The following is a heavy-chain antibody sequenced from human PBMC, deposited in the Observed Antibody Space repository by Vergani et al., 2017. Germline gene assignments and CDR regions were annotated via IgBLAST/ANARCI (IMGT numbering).Heavy chain of an antibody. Sequence: QVQLVQSGAEVKKPGSSVKVSCKASGGTFSSYTISWVRQAPGQGLEWMGRIIPILGIANYAQKFQGRVTITADKSTSTAYMELSSLRSEDTAVYYCARVKKGVDTVVPNESENWFDPWGQGTLVTVSS. CDR3: ARVKKGVDTVVPNESENWFDP. V-gene: IGHV1-69*02. J-gene: IGHJ5*02. CDR2: IIPILGIA. D-gene: IGHD5-18*01. CDR1: GGTFSSYT.